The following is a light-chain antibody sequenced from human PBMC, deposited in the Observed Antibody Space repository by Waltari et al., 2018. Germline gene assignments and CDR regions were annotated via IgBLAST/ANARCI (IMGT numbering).Light chain of an antibody. CDR2: SDT. CDR1: NIGYKS. J-gene: IGLJ3*02. CDR3: QVWDTTTDHRWV. Sequence: SYVLTQPPSMSVAPGQTARSNCGGNNIGYKSVHWYQQRPGQAPVLVIYSDTDRPSGLPVRFSGSNSANTPTLTISRVEAGDEADYYCQVWDTTTDHRWVFGGGTKLTVL. V-gene: IGLV3-21*04.